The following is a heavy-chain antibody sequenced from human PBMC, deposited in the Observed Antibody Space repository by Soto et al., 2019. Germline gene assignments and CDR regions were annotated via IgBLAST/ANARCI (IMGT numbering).Heavy chain of an antibody. Sequence: SETLSLTCTVSGGSISSSSYYWGWIRQPPGKGVEWIGSIYYSGSTYYNPSLKSRVTISVDRSKNQFSLKLTSVTAADSAVYYCARLGGYYQSLDTWGQGTLVTVSS. D-gene: IGHD3-22*01. V-gene: IGHV4-39*07. CDR3: ARLGGYYQSLDT. CDR2: IYYSGST. J-gene: IGHJ5*02. CDR1: GGSISSSSYY.